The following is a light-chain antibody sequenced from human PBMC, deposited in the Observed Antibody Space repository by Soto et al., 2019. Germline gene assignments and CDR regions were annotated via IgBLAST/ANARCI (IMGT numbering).Light chain of an antibody. V-gene: IGLV3-1*01. Sequence: SYELTPPPSVSVSPGQTASITCSGANLGDKYAYWYQQKAGQSPVLVIYQDAKRPSGIPERFSGSNSGNTATLTISGTQGMDEADYYCQAWDSSTSVVFGGGTKVTVL. CDR1: NLGDKY. J-gene: IGLJ2*01. CDR2: QDA. CDR3: QAWDSSTSVV.